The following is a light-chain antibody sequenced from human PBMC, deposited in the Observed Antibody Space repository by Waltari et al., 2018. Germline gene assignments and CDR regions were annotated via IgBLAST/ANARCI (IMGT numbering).Light chain of an antibody. CDR2: DAS. CDR1: QSVRRS. Sequence: EIVLTQSPGNLSLSPGERVTLSCRASQSVRRSLAWYQQKPGQAPRLLIYDASSRATGIPDRFSGSGSGTDFSLTISRLEPEDSAVYYCQKYVSLPATFGQGTKVEIK. CDR3: QKYVSLPAT. J-gene: IGKJ1*01. V-gene: IGKV3-20*01.